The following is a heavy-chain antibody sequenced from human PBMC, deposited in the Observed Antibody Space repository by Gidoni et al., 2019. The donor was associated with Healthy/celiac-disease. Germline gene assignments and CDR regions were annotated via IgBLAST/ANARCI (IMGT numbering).Heavy chain of an antibody. D-gene: IGHD3-22*01. Sequence: EVQLVESGGGLVQPGGSLRLSCAASGFTFSSYSMNWVRQAPGKGLEWVSYISSSSSTIYYADSVKGRFTISRDNAKNSLYLQMNSLRDEDTAVYYCARDWGYYYDSSGNDAFDIWGQGTMVTVSS. CDR3: ARDWGYYYDSSGNDAFDI. V-gene: IGHV3-48*02. CDR2: ISSSSSTI. CDR1: GFTFSSYS. J-gene: IGHJ3*02.